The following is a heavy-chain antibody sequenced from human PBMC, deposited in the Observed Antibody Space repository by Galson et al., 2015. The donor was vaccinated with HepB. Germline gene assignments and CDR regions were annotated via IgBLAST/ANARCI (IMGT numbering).Heavy chain of an antibody. CDR2: IIPILRKT. CDR3: ARFNSGWFASGNLNDVFDI. D-gene: IGHD6-19*01. J-gene: IGHJ3*02. Sequence: SVKVSCKASGGTFSSHSINWVRQAPGQGLEWMGGIIPILRKTNYAQKFQARLTITKDISKNQVVITMTNMDPLDTATYYCARFNSGWFASGNLNDVFDIWGQGTKVSVSS. V-gene: IGHV1-69*10. CDR1: GGTFSSHS.